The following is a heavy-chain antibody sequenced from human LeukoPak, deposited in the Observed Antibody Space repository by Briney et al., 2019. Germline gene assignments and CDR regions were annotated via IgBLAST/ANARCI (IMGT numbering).Heavy chain of an antibody. Sequence: SETLSLTCTVSGGSISSYYWSWIRQPPGKGLEWIGYIYYSGSTNYNPSLKSRVTISVDTSKNQFSLKLSSVTAADTAVYYCARVSRGAAAGTRIDYWGQGTLVTVSS. V-gene: IGHV4-59*12. J-gene: IGHJ4*02. CDR2: IYYSGST. D-gene: IGHD6-13*01. CDR3: ARVSRGAAAGTRIDY. CDR1: GGSISSYY.